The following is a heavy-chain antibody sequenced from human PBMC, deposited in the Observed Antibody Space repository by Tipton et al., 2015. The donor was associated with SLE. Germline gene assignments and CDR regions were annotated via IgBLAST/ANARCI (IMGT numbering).Heavy chain of an antibody. D-gene: IGHD5/OR15-5a*01. CDR1: GGSFSGYY. V-gene: IGHV4-34*01. Sequence: TLSLTCAVYGGSFSGYYWSWIRQPPGKGLEWIGEINHSGSTNYNPSLKSRVTISVDTSKNQFSLNLSSVTAADTAVYYCARDMGLYEEFNYWGQGTLVTVSS. CDR2: INHSGST. CDR3: ARDMGLYEEFNY. J-gene: IGHJ4*02.